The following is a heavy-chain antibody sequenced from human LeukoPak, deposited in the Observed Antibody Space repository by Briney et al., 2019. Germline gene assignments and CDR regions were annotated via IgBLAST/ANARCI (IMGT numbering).Heavy chain of an antibody. CDR2: IKQDGSEK. CDR3: ARSGELSEFDY. Sequence: GGSLRLSCAASGFPFSSYWMSWVRQAPGKGLEWVANIKQDGSEKYYVDSVKGRFTISRDNAKNSLYLQMNSLRAEDTAVYYCARSGELSEFDYWGQGTLVTVSS. V-gene: IGHV3-7*01. CDR1: GFPFSSYW. D-gene: IGHD3-10*01. J-gene: IGHJ4*02.